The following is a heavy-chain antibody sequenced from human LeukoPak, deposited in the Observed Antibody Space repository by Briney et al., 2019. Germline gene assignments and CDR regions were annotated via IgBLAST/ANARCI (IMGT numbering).Heavy chain of an antibody. CDR1: GYTFTSYG. Sequence: ASVKVSCKASGYTFTSYGINWVRQAPGQGPEWMGWSSPYNGGTRYAQKFRGRVTMTTDTSTTTAYMELTSPESDDSAVYYCAREWRDCDGGCVTGHFDFWGQGTRVTVSS. V-gene: IGHV1-18*01. CDR3: AREWRDCDGGCVTGHFDF. CDR2: SSPYNGGT. J-gene: IGHJ4*02. D-gene: IGHD2-21*01.